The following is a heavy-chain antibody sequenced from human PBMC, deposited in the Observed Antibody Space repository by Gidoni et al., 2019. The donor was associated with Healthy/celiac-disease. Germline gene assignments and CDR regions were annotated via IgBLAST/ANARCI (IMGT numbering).Heavy chain of an antibody. CDR2: ISNDGSNK. V-gene: IGHV3-30*18. Sequence: QVQPVESGGGVVQPGRSLRLSCAASGFTFSTSGMHWVRQAPGKGPEWVAVISNDGSNKDYADSVKGRFTISRDNSKNTLYLQMNSLRAEDTAVYYCAKDRIMSTFGEVYYYYGMDVWGQGTTVTVSS. J-gene: IGHJ6*02. D-gene: IGHD3-16*01. CDR1: GFTFSTSG. CDR3: AKDRIMSTFGEVYYYYGMDV.